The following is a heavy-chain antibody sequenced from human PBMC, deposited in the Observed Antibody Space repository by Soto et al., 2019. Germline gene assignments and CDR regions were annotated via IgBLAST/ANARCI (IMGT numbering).Heavy chain of an antibody. J-gene: IGHJ5*02. CDR3: ARSERGFLEWFPFDP. CDR1: GGSISSSSYY. V-gene: IGHV4-39*01. D-gene: IGHD3-3*01. Sequence: SQTLSLPCTVSGGSISSSSYYWGWIRQPPGKGLEWIGSIYYSGSTYYNPSLKSRVTISVDTSKNQFSLKLSSVTAADTAVYYCARSERGFLEWFPFDPWGQGTLVTVSS. CDR2: IYYSGST.